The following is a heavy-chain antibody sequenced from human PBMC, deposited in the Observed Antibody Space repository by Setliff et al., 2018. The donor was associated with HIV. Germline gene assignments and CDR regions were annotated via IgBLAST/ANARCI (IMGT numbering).Heavy chain of an antibody. J-gene: IGHJ4*02. CDR1: GVSVSGTAFY. Sequence: SETLSLTCTASGVSVSGTAFYWAWIRQPPGRGLEWIGNIYYTGNTNNNSSLKSRISMSMVASKKQIFLKLSTVSAADTAVYYCARQQGDSRGFYPHFDYWGQGRLVTVSS. D-gene: IGHD3-22*01. V-gene: IGHV4-39*01. CDR3: ARQQGDSRGFYPHFDY. CDR2: IYYTGNT.